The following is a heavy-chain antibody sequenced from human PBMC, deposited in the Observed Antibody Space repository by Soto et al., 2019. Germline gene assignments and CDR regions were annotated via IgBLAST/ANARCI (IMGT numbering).Heavy chain of an antibody. CDR3: ARDHADY. CDR1: GYIFTSNY. CDR2: ITPSGGST. J-gene: IGHJ4*02. V-gene: IGHV1-46*01. Sequence: GASVKVSCKASGYIFTSNYMHWVRQAPGQGLEWMGVITPSGGSTSHAQKFQGRLTMTRDTSTSTAYMELSSLRSEDTAVYYCARDHADYWGQGTLVTVSS.